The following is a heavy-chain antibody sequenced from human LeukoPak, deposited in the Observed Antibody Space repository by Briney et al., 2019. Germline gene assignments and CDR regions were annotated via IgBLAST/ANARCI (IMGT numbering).Heavy chain of an antibody. D-gene: IGHD3-3*01. J-gene: IGHJ4*02. CDR2: INPNSGGT. CDR1: GYTFTGYY. V-gene: IGHV1-2*02. CDR3: ARDPGYDFWSGFDY. Sequence: ASVKVSCKASGYTFTGYYMRWVRQAPGQGLEWMGWINPNSGGTNYAQKFQGRVTMTRDTSISTAYMELSRLRSDDTAVYYCARDPGYDFWSGFDYWGQGTLVTVSS.